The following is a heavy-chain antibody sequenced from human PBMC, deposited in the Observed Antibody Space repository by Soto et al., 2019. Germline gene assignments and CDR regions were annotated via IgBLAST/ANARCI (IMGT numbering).Heavy chain of an antibody. V-gene: IGHV4-39*01. CDR3: ATYSSSWYVVY. D-gene: IGHD6-13*01. CDR2: IYYIGST. J-gene: IGHJ4*02. Sequence: SETLSLTCTVSGGSISSSSYYWGWIRQPPGKGLEWIGSIYYIGSTYYNPSLKSRVTISVDTSKNQFSLKLSSVTAADTAVYYCATYSSSWYVVYWGQGTLVTVSS. CDR1: GGSISSSSYY.